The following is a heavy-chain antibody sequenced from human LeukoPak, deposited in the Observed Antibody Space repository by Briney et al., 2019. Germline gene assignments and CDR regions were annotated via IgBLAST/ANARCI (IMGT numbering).Heavy chain of an antibody. D-gene: IGHD4-17*01. CDR3: ARMIVDYGVNWYFDL. V-gene: IGHV3-7*01. Sequence: PGGSLRLSCAASGFTFSSYWMSWVRQAPGKGLEWVANIKQDGSEKYYVDSVKGRFTISRDNAKNSLYLQMNSLRAEDTAVYYCARMIVDYGVNWYFDLWGRGTLVTVSS. CDR2: IKQDGSEK. CDR1: GFTFSSYW. J-gene: IGHJ2*01.